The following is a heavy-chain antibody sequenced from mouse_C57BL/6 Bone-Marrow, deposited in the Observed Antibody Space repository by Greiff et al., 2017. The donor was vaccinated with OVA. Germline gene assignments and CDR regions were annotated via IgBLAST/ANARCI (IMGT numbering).Heavy chain of an antibody. J-gene: IGHJ4*01. Sequence: VQLQQSGAELVKPGASVKLSCKASGYTFTSYWMHWVKQRPGQGLEWIGMIHPNSGSTNYNEKFKSKATLTVDKSSSTAYMQLISLTSEDSAVYYCARGNFYAMDYWGQGTSVTVSS. CDR2: IHPNSGST. V-gene: IGHV1-64*01. CDR1: GYTFTSYW. CDR3: ARGNFYAMDY.